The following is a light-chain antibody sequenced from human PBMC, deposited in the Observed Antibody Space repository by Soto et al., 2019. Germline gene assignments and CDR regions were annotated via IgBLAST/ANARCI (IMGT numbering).Light chain of an antibody. Sequence: QSVLTQTTSVSGTPGQRVTFSCSGSTSNIGSNYVYWYQQLPGAAPRLLIYRNTQRPSGVPDRFSGSKSGTSASLAISGLRSEDEADYYCAAWDDSLSGAVFGGGTQLTVL. CDR2: RNT. J-gene: IGLJ7*01. CDR1: TSNIGSNY. V-gene: IGLV1-47*01. CDR3: AAWDDSLSGAV.